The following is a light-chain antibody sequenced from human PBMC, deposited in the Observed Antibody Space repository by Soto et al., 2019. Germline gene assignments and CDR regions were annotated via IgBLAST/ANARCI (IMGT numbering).Light chain of an antibody. Sequence: QSVLTQPHSASGTPGQRVTISCSGSSSNIGSNTVNWYQQLPGTAPKLLIYSNNQRPSGVPDRFSGSKSSTSASLAISGLQSEDEADYYCAAWDDSLNGVVFGGGTKLTVL. CDR2: SNN. CDR1: SSNIGSNT. J-gene: IGLJ2*01. V-gene: IGLV1-44*01. CDR3: AAWDDSLNGVV.